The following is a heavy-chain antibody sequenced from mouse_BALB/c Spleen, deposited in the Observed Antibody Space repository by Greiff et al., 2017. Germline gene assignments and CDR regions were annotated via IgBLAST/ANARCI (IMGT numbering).Heavy chain of an antibody. D-gene: IGHD2-4*01. CDR1: GYTFTSYW. CDR3: ARYDYEGMDY. V-gene: IGHV1-7*01. Sequence: VQLQQSGAELAKPGASVKMSCKASGYTFTSYWMHWVKQRPGQGLEWIGYINPSTGYTEYNQKFKDKATLTADKSSSTAYMQLSSLTSEDSAVYYCARYDYEGMDYWGQGTSVTVSS. CDR2: INPSTGYT. J-gene: IGHJ4*01.